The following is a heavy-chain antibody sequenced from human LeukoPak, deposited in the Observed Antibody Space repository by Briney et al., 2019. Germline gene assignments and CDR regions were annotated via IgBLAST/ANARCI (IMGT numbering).Heavy chain of an antibody. J-gene: IGHJ4*02. Sequence: GRSLRLSCATSGFTFSHYGMHWVRQAPGKGLEWVAVIWSDGTNTYYGDPVKGRFTISRDNFQRTVYLQMNSLRAEDTAVYYCAKDAQRGFDYSNSLDKWGQGTPVTVSS. CDR2: IWSDGTNT. V-gene: IGHV3-33*06. CDR3: AKDAQRGFDYSNSLDK. D-gene: IGHD4-11*01. CDR1: GFTFSHYG.